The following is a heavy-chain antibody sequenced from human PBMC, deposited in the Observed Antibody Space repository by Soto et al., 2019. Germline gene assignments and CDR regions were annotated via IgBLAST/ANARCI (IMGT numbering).Heavy chain of an antibody. J-gene: IGHJ6*02. V-gene: IGHV5-51*01. CDR2: IYPGDSDT. CDR3: AKATVSTGYYYAMDV. CDR1: GYSFTSYW. Sequence: PGGSLKISCKVSGYSFTSYWIGGVRQMPGKGLEWMGIIYPGDSDTRYSPSFQGQVTISADKSISTAYLQMNSLRVDDTAVYHCAKATVSTGYYYAMDVWGQGTTVTVSS. D-gene: IGHD4-4*01.